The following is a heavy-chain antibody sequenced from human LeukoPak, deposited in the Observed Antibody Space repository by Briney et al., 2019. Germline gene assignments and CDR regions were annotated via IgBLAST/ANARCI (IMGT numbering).Heavy chain of an antibody. Sequence: GGSLRLSCAASGFTFSNYAMSWVRQAPGKGLEWVSSVDISGGTYYPDSVEGRFTISRDIAKNTVYLQMNSLGVEDTALYYCAKRCSSTSCPHFYFDYWGQGTLVTVSS. CDR3: AKRCSSTSCPHFYFDY. J-gene: IGHJ4*02. D-gene: IGHD2-2*01. CDR2: VDISGGT. V-gene: IGHV3-23*01. CDR1: GFTFSNYA.